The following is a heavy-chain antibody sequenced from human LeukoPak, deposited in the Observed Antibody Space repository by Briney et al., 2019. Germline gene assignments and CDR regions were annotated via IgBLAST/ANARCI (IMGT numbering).Heavy chain of an antibody. V-gene: IGHV1-3*01. D-gene: IGHD3-10*01. CDR3: ARAYYYGSGSYYFDY. Sequence: GASVKVSCKAAGYTFTSYAMHWVRQAPGQRLEWMGWINACNGNTKYSQKFQGRVTSTRDTAASTAYMELSSVRSEDTAVYYCARAYYYGSGSYYFDYWGQGTLVTVSS. J-gene: IGHJ4*02. CDR2: INACNGNT. CDR1: GYTFTSYA.